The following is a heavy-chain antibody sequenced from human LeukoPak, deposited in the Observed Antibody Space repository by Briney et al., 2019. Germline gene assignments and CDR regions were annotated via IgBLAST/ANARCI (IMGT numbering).Heavy chain of an antibody. CDR1: GYRFNVYD. Sequence: GASVTVSCKTSGYRFNVYDILWVRQAPGHGLDYVGWISTYTGRANYAQKFQGRVSVITDTSTSTAYLELTNLTSSDTGLYYCARADGTNSGTNAFYVWGLGTMVTVAS. V-gene: IGHV1-18*01. D-gene: IGHD4-23*01. CDR2: ISTYTGRA. CDR3: ARADGTNSGTNAFYV. J-gene: IGHJ3*01.